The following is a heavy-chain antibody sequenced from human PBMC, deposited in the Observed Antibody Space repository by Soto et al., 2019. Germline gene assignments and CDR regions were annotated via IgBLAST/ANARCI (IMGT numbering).Heavy chain of an antibody. CDR2: IHYSGDI. J-gene: IGHJ4*02. CDR1: GDSMTGFDW. Sequence: QVQLQESGPGLVKPSGTLSLTCAVSGDSMTGFDWCSWVRQAPGKGREWIGEIHYSGDINYDPSLRSRVTISVDRSKDQFSLNLSSVTAADTAVYFCGCNGYYHLEYWGQGTLVIVAP. D-gene: IGHD3-22*01. V-gene: IGHV4-4*02. CDR3: GCNGYYHLEY.